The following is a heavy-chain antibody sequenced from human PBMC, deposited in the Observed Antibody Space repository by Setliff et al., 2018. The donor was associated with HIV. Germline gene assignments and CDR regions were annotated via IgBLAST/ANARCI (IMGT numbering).Heavy chain of an antibody. CDR2: IYQSGST. D-gene: IGHD2-15*01. V-gene: IGHV4-4*02. J-gene: IGHJ3*02. Sequence: LSLTCAVSGGAISNTNRWNWVRQPPGKGMEWIGEIYQSGSTNYSPSLKSRVTISVDKSKIQFSLKLSSVTAADTAVYYCATRGNALFTPHAFHIWGQGTSFSVSS. CDR1: GGAISNTNR. CDR3: ATRGNALFTPHAFHI.